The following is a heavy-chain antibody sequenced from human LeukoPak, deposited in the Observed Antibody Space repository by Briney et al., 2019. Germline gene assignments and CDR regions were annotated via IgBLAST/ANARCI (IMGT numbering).Heavy chain of an antibody. CDR3: ARGRDFGLNWFDP. Sequence: ASVKVSCKASGGTFSSYAISWVRQALGQGLEWMGGIIPIFGTANYAQKFQGRVTITTDESTSTAYMELSSLRSEDTAVYYCARGRDFGLNWFDPWGQGTLVTVSS. D-gene: IGHD3-3*01. V-gene: IGHV1-69*05. CDR1: GGTFSSYA. CDR2: IIPIFGTA. J-gene: IGHJ5*02.